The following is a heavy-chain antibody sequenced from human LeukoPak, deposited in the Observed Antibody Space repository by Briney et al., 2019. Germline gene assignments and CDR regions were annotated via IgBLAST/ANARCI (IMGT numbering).Heavy chain of an antibody. V-gene: IGHV3-21*01. Sequence: GGPLRLSCAASGFTFSSYSMNWVRQAPGKGLEWVSSISSSSSYIYYADSVKGRFTISRDNAKNSLYLQMNSLRAEDTAVYYCARASYYYDSSGYSPWGQGTLVTVSS. CDR2: ISSSSSYI. J-gene: IGHJ5*02. CDR3: ARASYYYDSSGYSP. CDR1: GFTFSSYS. D-gene: IGHD3-22*01.